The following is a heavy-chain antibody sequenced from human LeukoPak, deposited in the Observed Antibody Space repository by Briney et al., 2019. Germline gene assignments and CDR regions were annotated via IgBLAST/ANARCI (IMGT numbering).Heavy chain of an antibody. CDR3: ARHVWVTGTPKSYYYYGMDV. CDR2: IYPGDSDT. V-gene: IGHV5-51*01. CDR1: GYSFSSYW. Sequence: RGESLKISCKGSGYSFSSYWIGWVRQMPGKGLEWMGIIYPGDSDTRYSPSFQGQVTISADKSISTAYLQWSSLKASDTAMYYCARHVWVTGTPKSYYYYGMDVWGQGTTVTVSS. D-gene: IGHD1-20*01. J-gene: IGHJ6*02.